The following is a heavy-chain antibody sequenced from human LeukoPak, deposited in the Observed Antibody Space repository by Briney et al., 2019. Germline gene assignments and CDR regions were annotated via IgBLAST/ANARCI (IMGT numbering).Heavy chain of an antibody. CDR3: ASAIVEVPAADHAFDI. CDR1: GYSFTSYW. V-gene: IGHV5-51*01. D-gene: IGHD2-2*01. Sequence: GESLKISCKGSGYSFTSYWIGWVRQMPGKGLEWMGIIYPGDSDTRYSPPFQDQVTISADKSISTAYLQWNGLKASDTALYYCASAIVEVPAADHAFDIWGQGTMVIVSS. CDR2: IYPGDSDT. J-gene: IGHJ3*02.